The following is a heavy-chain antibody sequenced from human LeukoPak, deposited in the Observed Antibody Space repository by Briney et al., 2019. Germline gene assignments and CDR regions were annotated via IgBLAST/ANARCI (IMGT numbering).Heavy chain of an antibody. CDR2: IYTSGST. CDR3: ARLYGSGSYYNGGFDP. D-gene: IGHD3-10*01. J-gene: IGHJ5*02. Sequence: SETLSLTCTVSGGSISSYYWSWIRQPAGKGLEWIGRIYTSGSTNYNPSLKSRVTMSVDTSKNQFSLKLSSVTAADTAVYYCARLYGSGSYYNGGFDPWGQGTLVTVSS. CDR1: GGSISSYY. V-gene: IGHV4-4*07.